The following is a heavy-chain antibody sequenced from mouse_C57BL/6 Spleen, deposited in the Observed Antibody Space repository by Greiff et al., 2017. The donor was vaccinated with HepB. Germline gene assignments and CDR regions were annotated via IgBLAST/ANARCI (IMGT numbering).Heavy chain of an antibody. CDR1: GFNIKDDY. J-gene: IGHJ2*01. Sequence: VQLQQSGAELVRPGASVKLSCTASGFNIKDDYMHWVKPRPEQGLEWIGGIDPENGDTEYASKFQGKATIKADTSSNTAYLHLSSLTSENTAVYYCTTLGIYDGYSDFDYWGQGTTLTVSS. D-gene: IGHD2-3*01. CDR2: IDPENGDT. CDR3: TTLGIYDGYSDFDY. V-gene: IGHV14-4*01.